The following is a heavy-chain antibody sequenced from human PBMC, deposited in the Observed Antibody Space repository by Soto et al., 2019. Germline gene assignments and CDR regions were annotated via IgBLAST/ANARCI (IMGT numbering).Heavy chain of an antibody. CDR2: INHSGST. D-gene: IGHD3-10*01. CDR3: ARPTRYGVRRLWTEYFQH. Sequence: PSETLSLTCAVYGGSFSGYYWSWIRQPPGKGLEWIGEINHSGSTNYNPSLKSRVTISVDTSKNQFSLKLSSVTAADTAVYYCARPTRYGVRRLWTEYFQHWGQGTLVTVSS. V-gene: IGHV4-34*01. J-gene: IGHJ1*01. CDR1: GGSFSGYY.